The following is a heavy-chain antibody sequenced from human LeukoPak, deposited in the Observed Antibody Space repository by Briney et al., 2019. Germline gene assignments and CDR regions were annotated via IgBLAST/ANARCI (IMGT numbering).Heavy chain of an antibody. J-gene: IGHJ4*02. D-gene: IGHD4-11*01. CDR1: GFTFSTYW. CDR2: INKDGSNT. V-gene: IGHV3-74*01. Sequence: QPGGSLRLSCAGSGFTFSTYWMHWVRQAPGKGLVWVSHINKDGSNTNYADSVKGRFTISRDNAKNTLYLQMSSLRAEDTAVYYCARDDYNRLWGQGTLVTVSS. CDR3: ARDDYNRL.